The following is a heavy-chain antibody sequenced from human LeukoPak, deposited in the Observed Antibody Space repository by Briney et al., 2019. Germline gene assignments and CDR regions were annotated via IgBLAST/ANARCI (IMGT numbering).Heavy chain of an antibody. CDR2: ISAYNGNT. D-gene: IGHD3-16*02. CDR1: GYTFTSYG. Sequence: ASVKVSCKASGYTFTSYGISWVRQAPGQGLEWMGWISAYNGNTNYAQKLQGRVTMTTDTSTSTAYMELRSLRSDDTAVYYCARHSALFGGVIVIRGLNAFDIWGQGTMVTVSS. CDR3: ARHSALFGGVIVIRGLNAFDI. J-gene: IGHJ3*02. V-gene: IGHV1-18*01.